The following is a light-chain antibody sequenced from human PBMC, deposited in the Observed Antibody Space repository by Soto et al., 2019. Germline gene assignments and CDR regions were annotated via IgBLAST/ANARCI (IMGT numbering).Light chain of an antibody. Sequence: DIQMTQSPSTLSASVGDRVTITCRASQSIGIWLAWYQQKPGRAPKVLIYKTSTLESGVPSRFSGSGSGTEFTLTVSSLQPDDSATYYCQHYNGYPITFGGGTKVEIK. V-gene: IGKV1-5*03. CDR1: QSIGIW. CDR2: KTS. J-gene: IGKJ4*01. CDR3: QHYNGYPIT.